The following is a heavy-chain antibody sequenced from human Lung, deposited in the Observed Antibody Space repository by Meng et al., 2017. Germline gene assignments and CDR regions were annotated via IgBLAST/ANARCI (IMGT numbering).Heavy chain of an antibody. CDR2: IYHSGGT. V-gene: IGHV4-4*02. Sequence: QVQSQEVGPGLVKPSGALSLTCGGSGGSISSSNWWSWVRQPPGKGLEWIGEIYHSGGTKYNPSLKSRVTISVDKSKNQFSLKLSSVTAADTAVYYCARGFGEAVVPRTMFDYWGQGTLVTVSS. J-gene: IGHJ4*02. CDR3: ARGFGEAVVPRTMFDY. CDR1: GGSISSSNW. D-gene: IGHD2-2*01.